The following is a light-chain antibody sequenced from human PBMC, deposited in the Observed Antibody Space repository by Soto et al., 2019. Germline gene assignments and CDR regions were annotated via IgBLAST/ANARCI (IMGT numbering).Light chain of an antibody. CDR2: GAS. Sequence: EIVLTQSPGTLSLSPGERASLSCRASQSLTSSYLAWYQQKPGQAPRLLIYGASSRATGIPDRFSGSGSGTDFTLTISGLEPEDFAVYYCHQCYSSRTFGQGTKVDIK. CDR1: QSLTSSY. V-gene: IGKV3-20*01. CDR3: HQCYSSRT. J-gene: IGKJ1*01.